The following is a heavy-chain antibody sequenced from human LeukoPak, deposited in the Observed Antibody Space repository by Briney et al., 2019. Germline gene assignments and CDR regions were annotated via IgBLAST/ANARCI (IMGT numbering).Heavy chain of an antibody. J-gene: IGHJ4*02. V-gene: IGHV3-48*01. Sequence: PGGSLRLSCAASGFIFSSYSMNWVRQAPGKGLEWVSYIRSSGSQIYYADSVKGRFTISRDNAKNSVYLQMNSLRVEDTAVYYCVRDPEALDYWGQGTLVTVSS. CDR1: GFIFSSYS. CDR3: VRDPEALDY. CDR2: IRSSGSQI.